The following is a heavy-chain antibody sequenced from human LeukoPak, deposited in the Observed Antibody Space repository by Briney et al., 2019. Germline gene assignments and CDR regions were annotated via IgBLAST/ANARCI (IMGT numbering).Heavy chain of an antibody. J-gene: IGHJ4*02. CDR3: ARALLGSSWPFDY. Sequence: SVKVSCKASGGTFSSYAISWVRQAPGQGLEWMGGIIPIFGTANYAQKFQGRVTITADKSTSTAYMELGSLRSEDTAVYYCARALLGSSWPFDYWGQGTLVTVSS. CDR1: GGTFSSYA. D-gene: IGHD6-13*01. V-gene: IGHV1-69*06. CDR2: IIPIFGTA.